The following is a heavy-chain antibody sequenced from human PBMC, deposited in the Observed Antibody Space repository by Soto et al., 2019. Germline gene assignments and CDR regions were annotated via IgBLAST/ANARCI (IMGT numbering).Heavy chain of an antibody. CDR1: GFTFSSSV. CDR3: ARGLIKLAGGAFDI. D-gene: IGHD3-16*01. V-gene: IGHV3-33*01. Sequence: SLRLSSAASGFTFSSSVVHWVRQAPGKGLEWVAVISSDESNEDYADSVKGRFSISRDNSKNTLYLQMSSLRADDTAVYYCARGLIKLAGGAFDIWGQGTMVTVSS. CDR2: ISSDESNE. J-gene: IGHJ3*02.